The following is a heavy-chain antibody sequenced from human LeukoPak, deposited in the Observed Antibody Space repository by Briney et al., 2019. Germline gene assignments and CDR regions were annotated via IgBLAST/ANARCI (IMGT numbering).Heavy chain of an antibody. CDR3: ARDPQRWPEGSYYMDV. CDR2: ISSSGSTI. Sequence: PGGSLRLSCAASGFTFSDYYMSWIRQAPGKGLEWVSYISSSGSTIYYADSVKGRFTISRDNAKNSLYLQMNSLRAEDTAVYYCARDPQRWPEGSYYMDVWGKGTTVTVSS. CDR1: GFTFSDYY. J-gene: IGHJ6*03. D-gene: IGHD2-15*01. V-gene: IGHV3-11*04.